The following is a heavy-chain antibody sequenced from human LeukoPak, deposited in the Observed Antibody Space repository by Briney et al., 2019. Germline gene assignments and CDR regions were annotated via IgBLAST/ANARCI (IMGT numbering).Heavy chain of an antibody. CDR2: LSGSGSST. CDR1: GFTFSSYA. J-gene: IGHJ6*02. D-gene: IGHD4-17*01. V-gene: IGHV3-23*01. CDR3: AKDNGRYGMDV. Sequence: GGSRRLSCAASGFTFSSYAMSWVRQAPGKGLEWVSALSGSGSSTYYADSVKGRFTISRDNSKITLYLQMNSLRAEDTAVYYCAKDNGRYGMDVWGQGTTVTVSS.